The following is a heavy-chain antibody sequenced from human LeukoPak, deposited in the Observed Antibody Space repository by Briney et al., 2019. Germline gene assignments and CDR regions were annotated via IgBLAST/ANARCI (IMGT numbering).Heavy chain of an antibody. CDR1: GGSVSSGSYY. CDR2: VYSSGST. D-gene: IGHD4-17*01. J-gene: IGHJ4*02. CDR3: ARVSYGDYYFDY. V-gene: IGHV4-61*10. Sequence: SETLSLTCTVSGGSVSSGSYYWSWIRQPAGKGLEWIGRVYSSGSTNYNPSLKSRVSMSVDTSKNQFSLKLSSLTAADTASYYCARVSYGDYYFDYWGQGTLVTVSS.